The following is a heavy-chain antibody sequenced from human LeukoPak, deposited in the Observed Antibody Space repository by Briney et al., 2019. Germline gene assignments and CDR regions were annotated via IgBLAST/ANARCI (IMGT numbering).Heavy chain of an antibody. Sequence: ASVKVSCKASGGTFSSYAISWVRQAPGQGLEWMGGIIPIFGTANYAQKFQGRVTITTDESTSTAYMELSSLRSEDTAVYYCARAITIFGVVTHFDYWGQGTLVTVSS. D-gene: IGHD3-3*01. J-gene: IGHJ4*02. CDR2: IIPIFGTA. CDR1: GGTFSSYA. V-gene: IGHV1-69*05. CDR3: ARAITIFGVVTHFDY.